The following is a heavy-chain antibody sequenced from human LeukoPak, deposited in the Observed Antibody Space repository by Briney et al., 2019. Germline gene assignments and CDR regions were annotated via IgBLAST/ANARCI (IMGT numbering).Heavy chain of an antibody. Sequence: SVKVSCKASGRTFSSYAISWVRQAPGQGLEWMGGIIPIFGTANYAQKFQGRVTITADESTSTAYMELSSLRSEDTAVYYCARSRSIAARELDYWGQGTLVTVSS. D-gene: IGHD6-6*01. CDR3: ARSRSIAARELDY. V-gene: IGHV1-69*13. CDR2: IIPIFGTA. CDR1: GRTFSSYA. J-gene: IGHJ4*02.